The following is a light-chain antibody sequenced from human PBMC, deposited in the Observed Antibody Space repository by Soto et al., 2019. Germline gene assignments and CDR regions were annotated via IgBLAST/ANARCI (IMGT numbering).Light chain of an antibody. CDR3: QQYGNSPWA. CDR2: AAS. J-gene: IGKJ1*01. Sequence: ETVLTQSPGTLSLSPGERATLSCRASQTVSNRYVAWYQHKPGQAPRVLIYAASSRTPGIPDRFSGSGSGTEFTLTISRMETEHFAVYSCQQYGNSPWAFGQGTKVDIK. V-gene: IGKV3-20*01. CDR1: QTVSNRY.